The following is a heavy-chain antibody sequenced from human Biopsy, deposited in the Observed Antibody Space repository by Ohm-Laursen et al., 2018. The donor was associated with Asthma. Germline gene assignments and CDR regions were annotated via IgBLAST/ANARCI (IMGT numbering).Heavy chain of an antibody. J-gene: IGHJ6*02. CDR3: ARGPNYHGSGRAPIGMDV. D-gene: IGHD3-10*01. V-gene: IGHV4-59*01. Sequence: SLRLSCTASGFTFDDYAMHWIRQLPGKGLEWLGYIYYTGSDNYNPSLKSRVTISVDTSKSQFSLRLNSVTAADTAVYYCARGPNYHGSGRAPIGMDVWGQGTTVTVSS. CDR2: IYYTGSD. CDR1: GFTFDDYA.